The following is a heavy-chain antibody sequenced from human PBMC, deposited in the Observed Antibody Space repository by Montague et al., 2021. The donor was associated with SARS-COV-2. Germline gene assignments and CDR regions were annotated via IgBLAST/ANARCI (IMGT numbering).Heavy chain of an antibody. CDR1: GGSISSSGYY. Sequence: SETLSLTCTVSGGSISSSGYYWGWIRQPPGKGLEWIGSIYYSGSTYYNPSLKSRVTISVDTSKNQFSLKLSSVTAADTAVYYCARFPTSYYYDSKAAPATPDAFDIWGQGTMGTVSS. D-gene: IGHD3-22*01. J-gene: IGHJ3*02. CDR3: ARFPTSYYYDSKAAPATPDAFDI. CDR2: IYYSGST. V-gene: IGHV4-39*01.